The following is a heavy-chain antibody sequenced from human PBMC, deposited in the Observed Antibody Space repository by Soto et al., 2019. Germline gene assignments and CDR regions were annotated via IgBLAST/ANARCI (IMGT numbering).Heavy chain of an antibody. Sequence: SQTLSLTCAISGDSVSSNSAAWNWIRQSPSRGLEWLGRTYYRSKWYNDYAVSVKSRITINPDTSKNQFSLQLNSVTPEDTAVYYCARGQWLVPFALDDAFDIWGQGTMVTVSS. CDR1: GDSVSSNSAA. CDR3: ARGQWLVPFALDDAFDI. D-gene: IGHD6-19*01. V-gene: IGHV6-1*01. J-gene: IGHJ3*02. CDR2: TYYRSKWYN.